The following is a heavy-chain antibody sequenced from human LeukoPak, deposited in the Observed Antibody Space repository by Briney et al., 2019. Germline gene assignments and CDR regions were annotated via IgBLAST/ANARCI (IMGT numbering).Heavy chain of an antibody. CDR3: ARVGATNYYHYYYMDV. Sequence: SETLSLTCAVSGGSISSSNYYWGWIRQPPGKGLEWIGSMYYSGSTYYNPSLRSRVTMSVDTSKNQFSLKLSSVTAADTAVYYCARVGATNYYHYYYMDVWGKGTTVTVSS. CDR2: MYYSGST. J-gene: IGHJ6*03. D-gene: IGHD1-26*01. CDR1: GGSISSSNYY. V-gene: IGHV4-39*01.